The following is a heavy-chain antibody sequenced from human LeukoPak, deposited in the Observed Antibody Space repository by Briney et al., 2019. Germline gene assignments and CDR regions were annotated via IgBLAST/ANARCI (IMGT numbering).Heavy chain of an antibody. CDR2: ISGRDDST. CDR3: ARDSPGGMDV. CDR1: GFSFSNYA. V-gene: IGHV3-23*01. Sequence: PGASLRLSCAASGFSFSNYAMSWVRQVPGKGLEWVSAISGRDDSTYYADSVKGRFTISRDTSKNTLYLQMNSLRAEDTAVYYCARDSPGGMDVWGKGTTVTVSS. J-gene: IGHJ6*04.